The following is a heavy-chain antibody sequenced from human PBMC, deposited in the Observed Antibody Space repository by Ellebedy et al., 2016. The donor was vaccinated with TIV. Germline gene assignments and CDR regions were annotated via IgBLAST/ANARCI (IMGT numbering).Heavy chain of an antibody. J-gene: IGHJ4*02. D-gene: IGHD3-9*01. CDR3: ARPDWRSSGWDGDY. CDR1: GFTFSGSP. CDR2: IRSNANSYAT. V-gene: IGHV3-73*01. Sequence: GESLKISCAASGFTFSGSPMHWVRPASGKGMEWVGRIRSNANSYATAYAASVKGRFTISRDDSKNTAYLQMNSLNTEDTAVYYCARPDWRSSGWDGDYWGQGTLVTVSS.